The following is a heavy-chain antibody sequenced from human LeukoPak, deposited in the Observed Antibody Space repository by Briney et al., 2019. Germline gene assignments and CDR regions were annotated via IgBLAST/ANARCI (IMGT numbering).Heavy chain of an antibody. CDR3: ASAETRWYFLDP. CDR2: IIPIFGTA. CDR1: GGTFSSYA. D-gene: IGHD6-13*01. V-gene: IGHV1-69*05. J-gene: IGHJ5*02. Sequence: GSSVKVSCKASGGTFSSYAISWVRQAPGQGLEWMGGIIPIFGTANYAQKFQGRVTITTDESTSTAYMELRSLRSEDTAVYYCASAETRWYFLDPWGQGTLVTVPS.